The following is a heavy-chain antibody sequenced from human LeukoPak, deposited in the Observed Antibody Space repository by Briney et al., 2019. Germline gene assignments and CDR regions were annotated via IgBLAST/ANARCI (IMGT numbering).Heavy chain of an antibody. D-gene: IGHD6-13*01. CDR2: ISYDGSNK. CDR1: GFTFSSYG. J-gene: IGHJ4*02. V-gene: IGHV3-30*18. Sequence: GGSLRLSCAASGFTFSSYGMHWVHQAPGKGLEWVAVISYDGSNKYYADSVKGRFTISRDNSKNTLSLQMNSLRAEDTAVYYCAKAVDSSSWYYFDYWGQGTLVTVSS. CDR3: AKAVDSSSWYYFDY.